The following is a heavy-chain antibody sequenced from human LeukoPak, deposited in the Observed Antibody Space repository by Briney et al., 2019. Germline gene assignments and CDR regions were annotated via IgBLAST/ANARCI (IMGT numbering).Heavy chain of an antibody. Sequence: GGSLGLSCAASGFTFGTYAMSWVRQTPGKSLEWVSIISNGGITTYYADSVRGRFTISRDNSKNRLYLQMSSLRAEDTAVYYCVKLSSGSGSKFGFDSWGQGTLVTVSS. CDR3: VKLSSGSGSKFGFDS. V-gene: IGHV3-23*01. CDR2: ISNGGITT. J-gene: IGHJ4*02. D-gene: IGHD6-19*01. CDR1: GFTFGTYA.